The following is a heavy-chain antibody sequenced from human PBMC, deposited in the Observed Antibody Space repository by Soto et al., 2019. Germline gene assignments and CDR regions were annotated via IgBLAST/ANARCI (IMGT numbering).Heavy chain of an antibody. CDR3: ARGTAYASSGYPFDP. CDR1: GGPISSGGYS. CDR2: FYHSGST. V-gene: IGHV4-30-2*01. Sequence: PSETLSLTCPVSGGPISSGGYSRSWIQQPPGKGLEWIGYFYHSGSTYYIPSLKSRVTISVDRSKNHPYLKLCSVTAADTAVYYCARGTAYASSGYPFDPWGQGTLVTVSS. D-gene: IGHD3-22*01. J-gene: IGHJ5*02.